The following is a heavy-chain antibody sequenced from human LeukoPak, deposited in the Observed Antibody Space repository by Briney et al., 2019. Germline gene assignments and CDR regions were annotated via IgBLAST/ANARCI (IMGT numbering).Heavy chain of an antibody. J-gene: IGHJ4*02. V-gene: IGHV3-23*01. Sequence: GGSLRLSCAASGFIFSAYAMSWVRQAPGQGLEWISVIGTGGEAHYAESVRGRFTISRSNFKNTLYLQMNSLRAEDTAVYYCAKRVTVTTKYFDSWGQGTLVTVSS. D-gene: IGHD4-17*01. CDR1: GFIFSAYA. CDR3: AKRVTVTTKYFDS. CDR2: IGTGGEA.